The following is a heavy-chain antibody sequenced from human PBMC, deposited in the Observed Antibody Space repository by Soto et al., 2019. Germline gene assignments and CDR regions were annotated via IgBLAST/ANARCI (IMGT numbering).Heavy chain of an antibody. Sequence: GGSLRLSCAASGFTFSSYAMHWVRQAPGKGLEWVAVISYDGSNKYYADSVKGRFTISRDNSKNTLYLQMNSLRVEDTAVYYCARAPGLYYDILTGYYNYWGQGTLVTVSS. CDR1: GFTFSSYA. D-gene: IGHD3-9*01. J-gene: IGHJ4*02. CDR3: ARAPGLYYDILTGYYNY. CDR2: ISYDGSNK. V-gene: IGHV3-30-3*01.